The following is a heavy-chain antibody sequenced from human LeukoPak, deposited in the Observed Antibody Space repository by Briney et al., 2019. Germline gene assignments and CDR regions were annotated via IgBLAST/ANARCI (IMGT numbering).Heavy chain of an antibody. V-gene: IGHV1-69*06. J-gene: IGHJ4*02. CDR3: ARDRDTVTTPLDY. D-gene: IGHD4-17*01. CDR2: IIPIFGTA. Sequence: SVKVSCKASGYTFTSYYMHWVRQAPGQGLEWMGGIIPIFGTANYAQKFQGRVTITADKSTSTAYMELSSLRSEDTAVYYCARDRDTVTTPLDYWGQGTLVTVSS. CDR1: GYTFTSYY.